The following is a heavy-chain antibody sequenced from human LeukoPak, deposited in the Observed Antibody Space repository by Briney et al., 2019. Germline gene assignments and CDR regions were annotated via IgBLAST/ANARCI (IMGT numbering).Heavy chain of an antibody. J-gene: IGHJ4*02. D-gene: IGHD3-10*01. CDR2: INPNSGGT. Sequence: GASVKVSCKASGYTFTSYDINWVRQAPGQGLEWMGWINPNSGGTNYAQKFQGRVTMTRDTSISTAYMELSRLRSDDTAVYYCARFGLGFDYWGQGTLVTVSS. V-gene: IGHV1-2*02. CDR3: ARFGLGFDY. CDR1: GYTFTSYD.